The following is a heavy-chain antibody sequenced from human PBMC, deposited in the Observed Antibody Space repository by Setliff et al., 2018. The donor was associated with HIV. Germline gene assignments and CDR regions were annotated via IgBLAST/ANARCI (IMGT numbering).Heavy chain of an antibody. CDR1: GASISSYY. V-gene: IGHV4-59*12. CDR3: ARDPLCGGDCYSSYYGMDV. CDR2: IYYSGST. Sequence: SETLSLTCTVSGASISSYYWTWIRQPPGKGLEWIGYIYYSGSTNYNPSLKSRVTISVDTSKNQFSLKLSSVTAADTAVYYCARDPLCGGDCYSSYYGMDVWGQGTTVTVSS. J-gene: IGHJ6*02. D-gene: IGHD2-21*02.